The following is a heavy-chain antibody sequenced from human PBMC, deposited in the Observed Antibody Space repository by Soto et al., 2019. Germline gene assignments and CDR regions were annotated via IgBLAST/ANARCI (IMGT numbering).Heavy chain of an antibody. CDR3: ARGRGSTPPYYMDV. V-gene: IGHV3-21*01. CDR2: ISSTTSYI. J-gene: IGHJ6*03. Sequence: GSLRLSCAASGFTFSSYNVNWVRQAPGKGLEWVSSISSTTSYIYYADSVKGRFTISRDNAKNSLYLQMNSLRAEDTAVYYCARGRGSTPPYYMDVWGKGTTVTVSS. CDR1: GFTFSSYN. D-gene: IGHD2-15*01.